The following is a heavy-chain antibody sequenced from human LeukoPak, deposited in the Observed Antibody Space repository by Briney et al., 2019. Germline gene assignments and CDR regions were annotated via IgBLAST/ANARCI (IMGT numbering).Heavy chain of an antibody. CDR1: GGTCSNYV. V-gene: IGHV3-30*04. Sequence: GWAVGLCWGAAGGTCSNYVMHWVRQAPGKGLEWVAFISSDGTNYHHADSVKGRFTISRDNSKNTLYLQMNSLRAEDTAVYYCASEWEQREFDYWGQGALVTVSS. CDR2: ISSDGTNY. D-gene: IGHD1-26*01. CDR3: ASEWEQREFDY. J-gene: IGHJ4*02.